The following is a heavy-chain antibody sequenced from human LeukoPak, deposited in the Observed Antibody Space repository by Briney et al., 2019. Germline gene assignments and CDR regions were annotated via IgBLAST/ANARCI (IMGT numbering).Heavy chain of an antibody. CDR2: IYTSGST. CDR1: GGSISSYY. V-gene: IGHV4-4*07. J-gene: IGHJ5*02. Sequence: SETLSLTCTVSGGSISSYYWSWIRQPAGKGLEWIGRIYTSGSTNYNPSLKSRVTMSVDTSKNQFSLKLSSVTAADTAVYYCARAGTVGATYNWFDPWGQGTLVTVSS. CDR3: ARAGTVGATYNWFDP. D-gene: IGHD1-26*01.